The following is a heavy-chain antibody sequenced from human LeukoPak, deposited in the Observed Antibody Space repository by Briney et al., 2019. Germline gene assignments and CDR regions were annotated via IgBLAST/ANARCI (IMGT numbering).Heavy chain of an antibody. CDR3: ARRMNSEQLLPDAVDI. J-gene: IGHJ3*02. Sequence: GGSLRLSCAASGFTFSSYAMHWVRQAPGKGLEWVAVISYDGSNKYYADSVKGRFTISRDNSKNMLYLQMNSLRAEDMAVYYCARRMNSEQLLPDAVDIWGQGTMVTVSS. D-gene: IGHD4-11*01. V-gene: IGHV3-30-3*01. CDR1: GFTFSSYA. CDR2: ISYDGSNK.